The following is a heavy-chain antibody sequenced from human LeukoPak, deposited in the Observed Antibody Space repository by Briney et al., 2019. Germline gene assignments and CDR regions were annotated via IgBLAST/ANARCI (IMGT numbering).Heavy chain of an antibody. Sequence: TGGSLRLSCAASGCTFSDYYMSWIRQAPGKGLEWVSYISSSGSTIYYADSVKGRFTISRDNAKNSLYLQMNSLRAEDTAVYYCARAAVDYYDSSGYLPADAFDIWGQGTMVTVSS. V-gene: IGHV3-11*04. CDR1: GCTFSDYY. J-gene: IGHJ3*02. CDR3: ARAAVDYYDSSGYLPADAFDI. D-gene: IGHD3-22*01. CDR2: ISSSGSTI.